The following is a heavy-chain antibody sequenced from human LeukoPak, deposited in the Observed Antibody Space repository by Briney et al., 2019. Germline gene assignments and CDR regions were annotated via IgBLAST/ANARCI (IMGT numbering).Heavy chain of an antibody. D-gene: IGHD6-13*01. V-gene: IGHV4-61*02. CDR2: IYTSGST. J-gene: IGHJ6*03. CDR1: GGSISSGSYY. Sequence: SQTLSLTCTVSGGSISSGSYYWSWIRQPAGKGLEWIGRIYTSGSTNYNPSLKSRVTISVDTSKNHFSLKLSSVTAADTAVYYCARHGSSSSWVRPRKDYYYMDVWGKGTTVTISS. CDR3: ARHGSSSSWVRPRKDYYYMDV.